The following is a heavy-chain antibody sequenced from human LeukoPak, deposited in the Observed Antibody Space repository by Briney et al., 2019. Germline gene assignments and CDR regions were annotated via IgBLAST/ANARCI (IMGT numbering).Heavy chain of an antibody. V-gene: IGHV4-34*01. J-gene: IGHJ5*02. CDR1: GGSFSGYY. CDR2: INHSGST. Sequence: SETLSLTCAVYGGSFSGYYWSWIRQPPGKGLEWIGEINHSGSTNYNPSLKSRVTISVDTSKNQFSLKLSSVTAADTAVYYCARGRTYAGGIAARPRHRPLLNWFDPWGQGTLVTVSS. CDR3: ARGRTYAGGIAARPRHRPLLNWFDP. D-gene: IGHD6-6*01.